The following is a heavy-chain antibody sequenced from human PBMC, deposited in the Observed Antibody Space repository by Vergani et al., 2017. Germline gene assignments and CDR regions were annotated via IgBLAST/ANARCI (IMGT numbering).Heavy chain of an antibody. Sequence: QVQLVQSGAEVKRPGASVKVSCKASGYTFTGYYLHWVRLAPGQWLEWMGWINPKNGLTKYAQRFRGRVSLTRDTSITTAFMELSSLRSDDTAMYYCTSFPTETSEYYDSTGYYHRFFEKWGQGTLVTVSS. CDR1: GYTFTGYY. D-gene: IGHD3-16*01. J-gene: IGHJ4*02. CDR3: TSFPTETSEYYDSTGYYHRFFEK. V-gene: IGHV1-2*02. CDR2: INPKNGLT.